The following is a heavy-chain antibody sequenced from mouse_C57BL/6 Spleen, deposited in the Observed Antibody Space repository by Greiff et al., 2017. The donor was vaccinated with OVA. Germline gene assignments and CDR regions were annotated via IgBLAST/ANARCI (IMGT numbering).Heavy chain of an antibody. CDR2: INPGSGGT. J-gene: IGHJ1*03. Sequence: VKLQQSGAELVRPGTSVKVSCKASGYAFTNYLIEWVKQRPGQGLEWIGVINPGSGGTNYNEKFKGKATLTADKSSSTAYMQLSSLTSEDSAVYFCARCPSVYYGSSYGDFDVWGTGTTVTVSS. D-gene: IGHD1-1*01. CDR3: ARCPSVYYGSSYGDFDV. CDR1: GYAFTNYL. V-gene: IGHV1-54*01.